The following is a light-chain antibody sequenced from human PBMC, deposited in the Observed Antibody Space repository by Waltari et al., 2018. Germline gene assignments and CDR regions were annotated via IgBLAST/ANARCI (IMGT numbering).Light chain of an antibody. V-gene: IGLV1-44*01. J-gene: IGLJ1*01. Sequence: QSVLTQPPSASGTPGPRVTVSCSGFSSPIGGKSVSCYPQHPRTAPKFLIYSNNQRPSGVPDRFSGSKSGTSASLAISGLQSEDEADYYCAAWDDSLNGYVFGTGTRVTVL. CDR1: SSPIGGKS. CDR2: SNN. CDR3: AAWDDSLNGYV.